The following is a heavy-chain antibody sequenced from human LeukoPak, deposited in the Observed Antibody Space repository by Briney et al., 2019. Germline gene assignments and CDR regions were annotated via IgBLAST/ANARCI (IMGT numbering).Heavy chain of an antibody. J-gene: IGHJ4*02. D-gene: IGHD6-19*01. CDR3: ARDPDSDSTGWYYFDY. CDR1: GFTFSAYW. Sequence: GGSLRLSCGASGFTFSAYWMSWVRLAPGRGLEWVATIKRDGSETLYVDSVKGRFTISRDNAKNSLYLQMNSLRAEDTAVYYCARDPDSDSTGWYYFDYWGQGTLVIVPS. V-gene: IGHV3-7*01. CDR2: IKRDGSET.